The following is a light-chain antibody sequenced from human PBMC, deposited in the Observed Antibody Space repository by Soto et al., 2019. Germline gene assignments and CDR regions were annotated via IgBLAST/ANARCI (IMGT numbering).Light chain of an antibody. Sequence: EIVMTQSPATLSVSPGERATVSCRASQSVSSNLAWYQQKPGQAPRLLIYVASTRATGIPARLSGSGSGTEFTLTIGSLQSEDFAVYDCQQYNNWPRTFGQGTKLEIK. CDR1: QSVSSN. J-gene: IGKJ2*01. CDR2: VAS. CDR3: QQYNNWPRT. V-gene: IGKV3-15*01.